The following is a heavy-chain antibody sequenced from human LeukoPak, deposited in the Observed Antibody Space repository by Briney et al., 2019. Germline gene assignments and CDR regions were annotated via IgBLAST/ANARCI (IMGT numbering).Heavy chain of an antibody. V-gene: IGHV4-4*07. J-gene: IGHJ4*02. CDR2: IYTSGST. D-gene: IGHD4-17*01. Sequence: SETLSLTCTVSGGSISSYYWSWIRQPAGKGLEWIGRIYTSGSTNYNPSLKSRVTMSVDTSKNQFSLKLSSVTAADTAVYYCARGPMTTVTTGNFDYWGQGTLVTVSS. CDR3: ARGPMTTVTTGNFDY. CDR1: GGSISSYY.